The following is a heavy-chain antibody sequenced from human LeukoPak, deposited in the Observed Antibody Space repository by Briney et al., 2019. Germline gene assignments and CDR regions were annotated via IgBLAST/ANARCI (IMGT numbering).Heavy chain of an antibody. J-gene: IGHJ5*02. CDR2: IIPIFGTA. CDR1: GGTFSSYA. D-gene: IGHD3-3*01. V-gene: IGHV1-69*05. Sequence: ASVKVSCKASGGTFSSYAISWVRQAPGQGLEWMGGIIPIFGTANYAQKFQGRVTITTDESTSTAYMELSSLRAEDTAVYYCARLFWSGYYRWFDPWGQGTLVTVSS. CDR3: ARLFWSGYYRWFDP.